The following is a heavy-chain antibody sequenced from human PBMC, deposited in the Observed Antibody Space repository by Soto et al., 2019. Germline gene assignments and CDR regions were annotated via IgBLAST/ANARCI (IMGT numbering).Heavy chain of an antibody. J-gene: IGHJ4*02. D-gene: IGHD6-13*01. Sequence: SETLSLTCTVSGGSISSGDYYWSWIRQPPGKGLEWIGYIYYSGSTYYNPSLKSRVTISVDTSKNQFSLELSSVTAADTAVYYCARGGSSSWYYFDYWGQGTLVTVSS. V-gene: IGHV4-30-4*01. CDR3: ARGGSSSWYYFDY. CDR2: IYYSGST. CDR1: GGSISSGDYY.